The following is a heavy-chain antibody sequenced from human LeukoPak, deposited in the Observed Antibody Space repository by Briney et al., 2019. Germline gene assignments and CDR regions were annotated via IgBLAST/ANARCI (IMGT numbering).Heavy chain of an antibody. Sequence: GGSLRLSCAASGFTFSSYSMNWVRQAPGKGLEWVSYISSSSGTIYYADSVKGRFTISRDNAKNSLYLQMNSLRAEDTAVYYCAKDSPSRTATTEVPVDYWGQGTLVTVSS. J-gene: IGHJ4*02. V-gene: IGHV3-48*01. D-gene: IGHD1/OR15-1a*01. CDR2: ISSSSGTI. CDR1: GFTFSSYS. CDR3: AKDSPSRTATTEVPVDY.